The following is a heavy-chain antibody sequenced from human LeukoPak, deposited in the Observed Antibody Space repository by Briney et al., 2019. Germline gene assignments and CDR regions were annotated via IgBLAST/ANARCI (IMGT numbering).Heavy chain of an antibody. Sequence: SQTLSLTCAVSGGSSRSGDYFWSWIRQPPGKGLEWIGHIHYSGNTYYNPSLKSRVSIPVDTSKNQFSLKLSSVTAADTAVFYCAREKTTVTTVRYYYYGMDVWGQGTTVTVSS. J-gene: IGHJ6*02. CDR2: IHYSGNT. CDR3: AREKTTVTTVRYYYYGMDV. CDR1: GGSSRSGDYF. D-gene: IGHD4-17*01. V-gene: IGHV4-30-4*01.